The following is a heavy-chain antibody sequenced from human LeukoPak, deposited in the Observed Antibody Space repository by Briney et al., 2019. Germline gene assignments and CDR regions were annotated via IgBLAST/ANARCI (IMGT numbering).Heavy chain of an antibody. CDR1: GFTFSNYA. CDR2: ITGSGGNT. D-gene: IGHD3-22*01. CDR3: ARDEFYYYDSSGYPVDY. V-gene: IGHV3-23*01. J-gene: IGHJ4*02. Sequence: PGGSLRLSCAASGFTFSNYAMSWVRQAPGKGLEWVSAITGSGGNTYYADSVKGRFTISRDNSKNTLYLQMNSLRAEDTAVYYCARDEFYYYDSSGYPVDYWGQGTLVTVSS.